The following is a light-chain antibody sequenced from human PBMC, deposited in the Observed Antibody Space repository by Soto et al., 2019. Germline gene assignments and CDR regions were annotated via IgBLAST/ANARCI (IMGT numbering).Light chain of an antibody. Sequence: EIVLTQSPGTLSLSPGERATPSCGASQSVSSYLAWYQQKPVQAPRLLIYDASNRATGIPARFSGSGSRTDFTLTISRLEPQDFAVYHCQQYGSSPLITFGQGTRLEIK. CDR1: QSVSSY. V-gene: IGKV3-20*01. CDR2: DAS. CDR3: QQYGSSPLIT. J-gene: IGKJ5*01.